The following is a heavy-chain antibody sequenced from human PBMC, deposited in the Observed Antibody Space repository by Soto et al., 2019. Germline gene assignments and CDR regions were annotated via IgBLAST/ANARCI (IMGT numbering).Heavy chain of an antibody. CDR3: ARATFIREGYYDATDYYYFDY. CDR1: GGSISSGGFS. Sequence: TSETLSLTCAVSGGSISSGGFSWSWIRQSPGKGLELIGYIYYSGSTYYNPSLKSRVTISVDRSKNEFSLRLSSMTAADTAVYYCARATFIREGYYDATDYYYFDYWGQGTLVTVSS. D-gene: IGHD3-22*01. J-gene: IGHJ4*02. CDR2: IYYSGST. V-gene: IGHV4-30-2*06.